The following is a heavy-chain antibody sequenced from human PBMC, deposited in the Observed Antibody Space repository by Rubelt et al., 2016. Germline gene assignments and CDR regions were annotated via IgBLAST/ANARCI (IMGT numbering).Heavy chain of an antibody. V-gene: IGHV3-30*03. Sequence: VRQAPGKGLEWVAVISYDGRDKKLEDSVKGRFTISRDNAKNSLYLQMNSLRVEDTALYYCARDWGQWYFDLWGRGTLVTVSS. CDR3: ARDWGQWYFDL. D-gene: IGHD3-16*01. J-gene: IGHJ2*01. CDR2: ISYDGRDK.